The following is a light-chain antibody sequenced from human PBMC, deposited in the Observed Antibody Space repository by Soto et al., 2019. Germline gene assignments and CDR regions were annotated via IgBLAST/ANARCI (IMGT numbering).Light chain of an antibody. V-gene: IGKV3-15*01. CDR1: QSVRGD. Sequence: EIVMTQSPATLSVSPGEGVTLSCRASQSVRGDLAWYQQKPGQTPRLLIYDASTRATGVPARFSGSGSGTEFTLTISSLQSDASAFYYWHKFNHWPLTFGGGTKVEIK. CDR2: DAS. CDR3: HKFNHWPLT. J-gene: IGKJ4*01.